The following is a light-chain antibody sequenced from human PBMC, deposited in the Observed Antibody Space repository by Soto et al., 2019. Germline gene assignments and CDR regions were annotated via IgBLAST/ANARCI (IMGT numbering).Light chain of an antibody. Sequence: EIVLTQSPGTLSLSPGERATLSCRASQSISSSYLAWYQQKPDQAPRLLIYGASSRATGTPDRFSGSGSGTDFTLTISRLEPEDFAVYYCQQYYSSPWTFGLGTKVEIK. J-gene: IGKJ1*01. CDR3: QQYYSSPWT. CDR1: QSISSSY. CDR2: GAS. V-gene: IGKV3-20*01.